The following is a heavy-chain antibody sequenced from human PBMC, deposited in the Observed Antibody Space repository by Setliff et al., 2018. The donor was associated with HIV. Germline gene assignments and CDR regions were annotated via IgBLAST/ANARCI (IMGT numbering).Heavy chain of an antibody. CDR3: ARVLEQVVSDY. V-gene: IGHV4-34*01. J-gene: IGHJ4*02. CDR2: ISHGGST. CDR1: GGSFSGYY. D-gene: IGHD6-6*01. Sequence: PSETLSLTCAVYGGSFSGYYWSWIRQPPGKGLEWIGEISHGGSTNYNPSLKSRVTISVDTSKNQFSLKLSSVNAADTAVYYCARVLEQVVSDYWGQGTQVTVSS.